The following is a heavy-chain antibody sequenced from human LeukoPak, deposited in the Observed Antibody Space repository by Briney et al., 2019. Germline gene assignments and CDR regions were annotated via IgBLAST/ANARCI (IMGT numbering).Heavy chain of an antibody. V-gene: IGHV1-18*01. J-gene: IGHJ4*02. D-gene: IGHD2-15*01. CDR3: ARGIIGYYFDY. Sequence: ASVKVSCKTSGYTFTIYGISWVRQAPGQELEWMGLISAYGNTNYAQNLQGRFTMTTDTSTSTAYMELRSLRSDDTAVYYCARGIIGYYFDYWGQGTLVTVSS. CDR2: ISAYGNT. CDR1: GYTFTIYG.